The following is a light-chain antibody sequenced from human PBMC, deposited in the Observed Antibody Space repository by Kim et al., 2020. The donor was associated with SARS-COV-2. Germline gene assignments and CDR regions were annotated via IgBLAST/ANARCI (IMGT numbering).Light chain of an antibody. V-gene: IGLV2-8*01. Sequence: PGQSVAISCSGTSSDLGTYNYVSWYQQHPGKAPKLMIFEVTKRPSGVPDRFSASMSGNTASLTISGLQPEDEADYYCTSHANNNYIFGTGTKVTVL. CDR2: EVT. CDR3: TSHANNNYI. J-gene: IGLJ1*01. CDR1: SSDLGTYNY.